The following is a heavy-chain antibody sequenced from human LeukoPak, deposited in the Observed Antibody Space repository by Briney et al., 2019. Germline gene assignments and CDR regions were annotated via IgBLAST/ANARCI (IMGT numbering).Heavy chain of an antibody. CDR2: IRRKAYGGTA. CDR1: GFIFGDYA. Sequence: GGSLRLSCTASGFIFGDYAMSWVRQAPGKGLEWIGFIRRKAYGGTAQYAASVKGRFTISRDDSESIAYLQMNSLKTEDTAVYHCIRDGNWNFDYWGQGTLVSVSS. D-gene: IGHD1-1*01. V-gene: IGHV3-49*04. CDR3: IRDGNWNFDY. J-gene: IGHJ4*02.